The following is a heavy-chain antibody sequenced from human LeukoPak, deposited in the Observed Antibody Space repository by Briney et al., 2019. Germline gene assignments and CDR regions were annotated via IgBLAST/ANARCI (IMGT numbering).Heavy chain of an antibody. CDR1: GYTFTGYY. CDR2: ISAYNGNT. CDR3: AKEGRTWGYYMDV. V-gene: IGHV1-18*04. Sequence: ASVKVSCKVSGYTFTGYYMHWVRQAPGQGLEWMGWISAYNGNTNYAQKLQGRVTMTTDTSTSTAYMELRSLRSDDTAVYYCAKEGRTWGYYMDVWGKGTTVTISS. J-gene: IGHJ6*03. D-gene: IGHD7-27*01.